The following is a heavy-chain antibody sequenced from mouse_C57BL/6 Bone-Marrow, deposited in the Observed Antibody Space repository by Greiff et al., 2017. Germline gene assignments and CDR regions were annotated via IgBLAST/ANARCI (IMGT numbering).Heavy chain of an antibody. D-gene: IGHD3-2*02. Sequence: EVKLVESGGGLVKPGGSLKLSCAASGFTFSDYGMHWVRQAPEKGLEWVAYISSGSSTIYYADTVKGRFTISRDNAKNTLFLQMTSLRSEDTAVYYCARPRQLRLPAWFAYWGQGTLVTVSA. CDR2: ISSGSSTI. CDR1: GFTFSDYG. J-gene: IGHJ3*01. V-gene: IGHV5-17*01. CDR3: ARPRQLRLPAWFAY.